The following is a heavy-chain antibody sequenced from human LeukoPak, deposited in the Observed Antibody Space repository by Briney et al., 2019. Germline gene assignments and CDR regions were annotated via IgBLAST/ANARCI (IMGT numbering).Heavy chain of an antibody. Sequence: GRSLRLSCAASRFTFDNYTMHSVRQAPGKGLEWLSIISWNSGYIGYADSVKGRFTISRDNAKKSLDLQMNSLRAEDTAFYYCAKGRGTYSSGYFFDYWGQGTLVTVSS. D-gene: IGHD6-19*01. CDR2: ISWNSGYI. V-gene: IGHV3-9*01. CDR3: AKGRGTYSSGYFFDY. CDR1: RFTFDNYT. J-gene: IGHJ4*02.